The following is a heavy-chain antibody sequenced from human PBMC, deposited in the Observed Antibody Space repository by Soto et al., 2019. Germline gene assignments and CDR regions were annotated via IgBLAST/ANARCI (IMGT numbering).Heavy chain of an antibody. CDR3: ARARFGELLNRAFDP. D-gene: IGHD3-10*01. J-gene: IGHJ5*02. CDR2: IVPFFGKA. V-gene: IGHV1-69*01. CDR1: GGTFSSYA. Sequence: QMQLVQSGAEVRKPGSSVKVSCKASGGTFSSYAISWVRQAPGQGLEWMGGIVPFFGKANSAQNLQGRVTITADESTSTAYMELSSLRSEDTAVYYCARARFGELLNRAFDPWGQGTLVTVSS.